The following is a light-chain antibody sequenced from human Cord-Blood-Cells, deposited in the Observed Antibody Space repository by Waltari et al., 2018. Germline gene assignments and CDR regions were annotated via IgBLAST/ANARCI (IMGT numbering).Light chain of an antibody. V-gene: IGKV1-39*01. CDR1: QSISSS. CDR3: QQSYSTPYS. CDR2: AAS. J-gene: IGKJ2*03. Sequence: DIQMTQSQSSLSASVGDRVTITCRASQSISSSLNWYQQKPGKAPKLMIYAASSLHSGVPSRFSSSGSGTDFTLTISSLQPEDFATYYCQQSYSTPYSFGQGTKLEIK.